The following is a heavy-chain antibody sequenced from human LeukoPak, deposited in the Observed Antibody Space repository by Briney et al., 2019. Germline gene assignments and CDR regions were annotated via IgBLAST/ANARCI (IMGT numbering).Heavy chain of an antibody. CDR3: ARARRDGYNEVFDY. CDR2: IYYSGST. V-gene: IGHV4-31*03. CDR1: GGSISSGGYY. J-gene: IGHJ4*02. D-gene: IGHD5-24*01. Sequence: SETLSLTCTVSGGSISSGGYYWSWIRQHPGKGLEWIGYIYYSGSTYYNPSLKSRVTISVDTSKNQFSLMLSSVTAADTAVYYCARARRDGYNEVFDYWGQGTLVTVSS.